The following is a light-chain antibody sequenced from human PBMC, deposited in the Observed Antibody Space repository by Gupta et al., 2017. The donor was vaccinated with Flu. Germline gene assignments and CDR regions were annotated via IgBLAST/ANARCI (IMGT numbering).Light chain of an antibody. CDR2: GAS. Sequence: DIQMTQSPSFLSASVGDRVTITCRASHDIRNALAWYQQKSGKASQRLIYGASGLESGVASRFSGSGSGTEFTLTISSLQPEDFATYYCLQHKTYPLTFGGGTKVEIK. J-gene: IGKJ4*01. CDR1: HDIRNA. V-gene: IGKV1-17*01. CDR3: LQHKTYPLT.